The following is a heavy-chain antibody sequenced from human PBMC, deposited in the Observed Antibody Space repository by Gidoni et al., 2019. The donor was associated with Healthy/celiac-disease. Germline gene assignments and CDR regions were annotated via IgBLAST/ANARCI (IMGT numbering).Heavy chain of an antibody. D-gene: IGHD2-2*02. CDR1: GFPFSSYS. Sequence: EVQLVESGGGLVKPGGSLRLSCEASGFPFSSYSVNWVRQAPGKGLEWVSSISSSSSYIYYADSVKGRFTISRDNAKNSLYLQMNSLRAEDTAVYYCARGEPPVPAAILHYYYGMDVWGQGTTVTVSS. V-gene: IGHV3-21*01. CDR2: ISSSSSYI. J-gene: IGHJ6*02. CDR3: ARGEPPVPAAILHYYYGMDV.